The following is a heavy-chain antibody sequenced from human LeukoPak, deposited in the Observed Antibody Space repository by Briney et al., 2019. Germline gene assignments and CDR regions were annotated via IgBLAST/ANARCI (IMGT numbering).Heavy chain of an antibody. CDR2: IWYDGSNK. CDR1: GFTFSSYG. D-gene: IGHD3-22*01. V-gene: IGHV3-33*01. Sequence: GGSLRLSCAASGFTFSSYGMHWVRQAPGKGLEWVAVIWYDGSNKYYADSVKGRFTISRDNSKNTLYLQMNSLRAEDTAVYYCARDGGYYDSSGYRGPNCFDPWGQGTLVTVSS. J-gene: IGHJ5*02. CDR3: ARDGGYYDSSGYRGPNCFDP.